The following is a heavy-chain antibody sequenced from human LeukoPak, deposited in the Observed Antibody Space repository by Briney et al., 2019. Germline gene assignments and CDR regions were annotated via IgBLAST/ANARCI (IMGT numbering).Heavy chain of an antibody. CDR3: ARDLGGIAAPRSPKNAFDI. CDR2: IYYSGST. CDR1: GGSISSYY. Sequence: PSETLSLTCTVSGGSISSYYWSWIRQPPGKGLEWIGYIYYSGSTNYNPSLKSRVTISVDTSKNQFSLKLSSVTAADTAVYYCARDLGGIAAPRSPKNAFDIWGQGTMVTVSS. V-gene: IGHV4-59*01. D-gene: IGHD6-13*01. J-gene: IGHJ3*02.